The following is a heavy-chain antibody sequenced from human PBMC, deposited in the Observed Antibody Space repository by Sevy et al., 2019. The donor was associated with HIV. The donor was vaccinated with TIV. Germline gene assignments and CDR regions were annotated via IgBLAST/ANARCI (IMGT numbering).Heavy chain of an antibody. J-gene: IGHJ6*02. CDR1: GFTFSSYA. CDR2: ISYDGSNK. Sequence: GGSLRLSCAASGFTFSSYAMHWVRQAPGKGLEWVAVISYDGSNKYYADSVKGRFTISRDNSKNTLYLQMNSLRAEDTAVYYCARDQRRRITMVRGVKSSYYGMDVGGQGTTVTVSS. D-gene: IGHD3-10*01. CDR3: ARDQRRRITMVRGVKSSYYGMDV. V-gene: IGHV3-30*04.